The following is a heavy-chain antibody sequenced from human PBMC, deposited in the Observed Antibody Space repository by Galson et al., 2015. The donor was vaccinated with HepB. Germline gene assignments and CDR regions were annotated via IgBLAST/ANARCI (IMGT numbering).Heavy chain of an antibody. CDR2: IDAGNRNT. D-gene: IGHD2-15*01. Sequence: SVKVSCKASGYTFTDYALHWVRQAPGQGLEWMGWIDAGNRNTRYSQNFQGRLTITSDTSASTAYMELSSLTSEDTAVYYCARDHEGGGSDFWFDPWGQGTLVTVSS. J-gene: IGHJ5*02. CDR3: ARDHEGGGSDFWFDP. CDR1: GYTFTDYA. V-gene: IGHV1-3*01.